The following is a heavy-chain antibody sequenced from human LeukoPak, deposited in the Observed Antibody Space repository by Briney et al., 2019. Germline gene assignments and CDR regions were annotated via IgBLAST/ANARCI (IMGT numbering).Heavy chain of an antibody. CDR2: IYHSGST. Sequence: SQTLSLTCTDSGGSISSGSYYLSWIRPPAPKPLVWIGEIYHSGSTNYNPSLKSRVTISVDKSKNQFSLKLSSVTAADTAVYYCARDYSSSSGWFDPWGQGTLVTVSS. CDR3: ARDYSSSSGWFDP. D-gene: IGHD6-6*01. J-gene: IGHJ5*02. CDR1: GGSISSGSYY. V-gene: IGHV4-61*09.